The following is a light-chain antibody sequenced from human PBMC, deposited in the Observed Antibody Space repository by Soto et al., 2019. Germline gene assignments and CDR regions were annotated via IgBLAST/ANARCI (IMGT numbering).Light chain of an antibody. CDR1: QSISSW. V-gene: IGKV1-5*01. Sequence: DIQMTQSPSTLSASVGDRVTVTCRASQSISSWLAWYQQKPGKAPKLLIYDASSLKSGVPSRFCGSGSGTEFTLTITNLQPDDFATYYCQQYNSYPYTFGQGTKLEIK. CDR3: QQYNSYPYT. CDR2: DAS. J-gene: IGKJ2*01.